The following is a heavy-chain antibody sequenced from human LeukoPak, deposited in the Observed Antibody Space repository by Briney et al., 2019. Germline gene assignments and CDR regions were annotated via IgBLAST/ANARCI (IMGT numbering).Heavy chain of an antibody. J-gene: IGHJ4*02. D-gene: IGHD6-6*01. Sequence: VGSLRLSCAASGFTVSSNYMNWVRQAPGKGLEWVSIIYSGGSTYYADSVKGRFTISRDSSKNTLYLQMNSLRAEDTAVYYCARLVLISELSDYWGQGTLVTVSS. CDR1: GFTVSSNY. CDR2: IYSGGST. CDR3: ARLVLISELSDY. V-gene: IGHV3-66*02.